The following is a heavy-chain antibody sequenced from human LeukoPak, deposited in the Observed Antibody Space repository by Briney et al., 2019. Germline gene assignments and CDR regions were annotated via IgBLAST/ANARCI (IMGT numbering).Heavy chain of an antibody. CDR1: GFTFSSYG. J-gene: IGHJ4*02. V-gene: IGHV3-30*18. D-gene: IGHD6-13*01. Sequence: PGRSLRLSCAASGFTFSSYGMHWVRQAPGKGLEWVAVISYDGSNKYYADSVKGRFTISRDNSKNTLYLQMNSLRAEDTAVYYCAKDKGIAAAAYFDYWGQGTLVTVSS. CDR3: AKDKGIAAAAYFDY. CDR2: ISYDGSNK.